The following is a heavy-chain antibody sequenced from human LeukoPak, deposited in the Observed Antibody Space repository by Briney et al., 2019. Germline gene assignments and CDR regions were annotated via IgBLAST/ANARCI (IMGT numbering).Heavy chain of an antibody. D-gene: IGHD2-15*01. J-gene: IGHJ4*02. V-gene: IGHV4-59*01. CDR2: IYYAGSM. CDR1: GASTSNDH. CDR3: VVLLAGGGGRGY. Sequence: PSEPLSLPCPFSGASTSNDHWSWVRQPPGKGLEWIGHIYYAGSMKYNPTLESRVTISVDTSSKQFSLKLTSVSAADSAVYYCVVLLAGGGGRGYWGQGTLVAVSS.